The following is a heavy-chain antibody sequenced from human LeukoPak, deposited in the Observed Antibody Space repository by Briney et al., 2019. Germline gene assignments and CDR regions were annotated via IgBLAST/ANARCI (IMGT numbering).Heavy chain of an antibody. J-gene: IGHJ3*02. D-gene: IGHD3-9*01. CDR2: IDFSGST. CDR3: PKTQYDILTGYYPKGDDAFDI. CDR1: GGSISSYY. V-gene: IGHV4-59*08. Sequence: SETLSLTCTVSGGSISSYYWSWIRQPPGKGLEWIGYIDFSGSTNYKPSLKSRVTISVDTSKNQFSLKLSSVAAADTVFYYRPKTQYDILTGYYPKGDDAFDIWGQGTMVTVSS.